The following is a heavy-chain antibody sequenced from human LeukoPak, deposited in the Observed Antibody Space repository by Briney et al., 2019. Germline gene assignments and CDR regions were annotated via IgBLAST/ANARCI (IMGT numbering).Heavy chain of an antibody. J-gene: IGHJ2*01. V-gene: IGHV4-59*01. D-gene: IGHD1-1*01. CDR3: ASALLERPGKATTWWYFDL. CDR1: GGSISSYY. Sequence: SETLSLTCTVSGGSISSYYWSWIRQPPGKGLEWIGYIYYSGSTYYNPSLKSRVTISVDTSKNQFSLKLSSVTAADTAVYYCASALLERPGKATTWWYFDLWGRGTLVTVSS. CDR2: IYYSGST.